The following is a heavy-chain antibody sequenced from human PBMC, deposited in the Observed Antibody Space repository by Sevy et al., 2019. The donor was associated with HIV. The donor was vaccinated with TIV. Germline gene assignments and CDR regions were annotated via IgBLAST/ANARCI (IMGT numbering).Heavy chain of an antibody. CDR1: GFTVSSNY. Sequence: GGSLRLSCVASGFTVSSNYMSWVRRAPGKGLEWVSVIYSGGSRYYADSVKGRFTVSRNDSKNTLYLQMNGLRAEDTAVYYWARDWVYYGSGTYYNVFWGQGTLVTVSS. CDR2: IYSGGSR. J-gene: IGHJ4*02. D-gene: IGHD3-10*01. CDR3: ARDWVYYGSGTYYNVF. V-gene: IGHV3-53*01.